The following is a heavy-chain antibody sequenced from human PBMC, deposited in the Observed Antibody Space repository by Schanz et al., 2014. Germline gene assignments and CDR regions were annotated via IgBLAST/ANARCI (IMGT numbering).Heavy chain of an antibody. Sequence: QVKLQESGPGLVKPSETLSLTCNVSGVSISSSFWSWIRQPPGKGLEWIGYISYSGSTNYSPSLKSRVTISLDTSNNQISLKLRSVSAADTAVYYCARDKSGTCYTFDLWGPGTQVTVSS. CDR1: GVSISSSF. CDR2: ISYSGST. CDR3: ARDKSGTCYTFDL. J-gene: IGHJ4*02. D-gene: IGHD1-26*01. V-gene: IGHV4-59*01.